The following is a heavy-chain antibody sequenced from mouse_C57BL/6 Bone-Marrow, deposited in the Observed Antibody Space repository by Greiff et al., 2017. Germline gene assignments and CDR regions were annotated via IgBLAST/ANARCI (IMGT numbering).Heavy chain of an antibody. CDR1: GCTFTSYD. Sequence: QVQLQQSGPELVKPGASVKLSCKASGCTFTSYDINWVKQRPGQGLEWIGWIYPRDGSTKYNEKFKGKATLTVDTSSSTAYMELHSLTSEDSAVYFGARSALDGSSGDWYFDVWGTGTTVTVSS. CDR3: ARSALDGSSGDWYFDV. CDR2: IYPRDGST. D-gene: IGHD1-1*01. V-gene: IGHV1-85*01. J-gene: IGHJ1*03.